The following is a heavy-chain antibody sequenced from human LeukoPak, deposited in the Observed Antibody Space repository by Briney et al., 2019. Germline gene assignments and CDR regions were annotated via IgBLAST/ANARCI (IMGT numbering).Heavy chain of an antibody. CDR2: IYYSGST. Sequence: SETLSLTCTVSGGSISSYYWSWIRQPPGKGLEWIGYIYYSGSTSYNPSLKSRVTISVDTSKNQFSLKLSSVTAADTAVYYCARDRRAYDAFDIWGQGTMVTVSS. J-gene: IGHJ3*02. CDR1: GGSISSYY. D-gene: IGHD3-16*01. V-gene: IGHV4-59*01. CDR3: ARDRRAYDAFDI.